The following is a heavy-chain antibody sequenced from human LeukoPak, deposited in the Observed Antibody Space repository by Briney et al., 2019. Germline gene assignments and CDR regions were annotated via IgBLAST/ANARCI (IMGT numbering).Heavy chain of an antibody. CDR2: ISGSGGST. D-gene: IGHD3-9*01. J-gene: IGHJ4*02. Sequence: GGTLRLSCAASGFTFSSYGMSWVRQAPGKGLEWVSAISGSGGSTYYADSVKGRFTISRDNSKNTLYLQMNSLRAEDTAVYYCARGVRRYDWLLDYWGQGTLVTVSS. CDR1: GFTFSSYG. CDR3: ARGVRRYDWLLDY. V-gene: IGHV3-23*01.